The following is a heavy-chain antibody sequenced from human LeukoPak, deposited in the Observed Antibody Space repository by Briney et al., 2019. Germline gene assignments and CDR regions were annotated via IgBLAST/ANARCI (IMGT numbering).Heavy chain of an antibody. J-gene: IGHJ5*02. CDR1: GDTFTSYY. CDR3: ARAFALGGAMVTSYWFDP. Sequence: ASVKVSCKASGDTFTSYYMHWVRQAPGQGLEWMGWINPNSGGTNYAQKFQGRVTMTRDTSISTAYMELSRLRSDDTAVYYCARAFALGGAMVTSYWFDPWGQGTLVTVSS. CDR2: INPNSGGT. V-gene: IGHV1-2*02. D-gene: IGHD5-18*01.